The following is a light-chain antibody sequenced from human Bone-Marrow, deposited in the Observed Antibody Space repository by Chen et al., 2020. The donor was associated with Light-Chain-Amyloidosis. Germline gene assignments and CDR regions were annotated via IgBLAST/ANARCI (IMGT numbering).Light chain of an antibody. CDR3: MQALQTPLT. V-gene: IGKV2-28*01. J-gene: IGKJ4*01. Sequence: DIVLTQSPLALPVTPGEPASISCRSSQSLLHSNGHTYLDWYLQKPGQSPQVLIYLGSERASGVPNRFSGSGSDTDFTLKISSVESEDVWVYYCMQALQTPLTFGGGSNVEI. CDR2: LGS. CDR1: QSLLHSNGHTY.